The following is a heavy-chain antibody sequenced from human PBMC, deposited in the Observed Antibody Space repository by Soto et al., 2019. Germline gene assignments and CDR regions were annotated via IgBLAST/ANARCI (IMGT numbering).Heavy chain of an antibody. V-gene: IGHV3-21*01. Sequence: EMQLVESGGGLVKPGGSLRLSCAASGFTFSSYSMNWVRQAPGKGLEWVSSISSGSSYIYYADSVKGRFTISRDNAKSSLYLQMNSLRAEDTAVYYCARDFIVAAVWYFDLWGRGTLVSISS. J-gene: IGHJ2*01. D-gene: IGHD6-13*01. CDR3: ARDFIVAAVWYFDL. CDR1: GFTFSSYS. CDR2: ISSGSSYI.